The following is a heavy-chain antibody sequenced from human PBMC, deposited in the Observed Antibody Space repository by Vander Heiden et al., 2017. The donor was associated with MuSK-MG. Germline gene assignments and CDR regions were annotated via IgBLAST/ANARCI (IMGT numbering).Heavy chain of an antibody. CDR1: GFTFGDYT. V-gene: IGHV3-43*01. J-gene: IGHJ1*01. D-gene: IGHD3-3*01. CDR3: AKSPHQEWGPQTEYFKH. CDR2: ISWDGGRT. Sequence: EVQLVESGGAVVQPGGSLRLSCAASGFTFGDYTMHWVRQAPGKGLEWVSLISWDGGRTYYADSVKGRVTISRDNSKNSLYLQMNSLRTEETALYYCAKSPHQEWGPQTEYFKHWGQGTMVTVSS.